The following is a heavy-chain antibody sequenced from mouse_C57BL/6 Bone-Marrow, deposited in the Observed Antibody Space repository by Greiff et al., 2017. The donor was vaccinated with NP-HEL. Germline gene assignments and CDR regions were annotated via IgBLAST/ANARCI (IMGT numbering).Heavy chain of an antibody. V-gene: IGHV1-81*01. J-gene: IGHJ2*01. CDR2: IYPRSGNT. CDR1: GYTFTSYG. Sequence: VQLQESGAELARPGASVKLSCKASGYTFTSYGISWVKQRTGQGLEWIGEIYPRSGNTYYNEKFKGKATLTADKSSSTAYMELRSLTSEDSAVYFCARKDDGYYGNYFDYWGQGTTLTVSS. CDR3: ARKDDGYYGNYFDY. D-gene: IGHD2-3*01.